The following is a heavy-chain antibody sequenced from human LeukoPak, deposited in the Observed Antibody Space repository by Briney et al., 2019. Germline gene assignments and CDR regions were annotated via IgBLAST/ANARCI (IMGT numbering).Heavy chain of an antibody. Sequence: PGGSLRLSCAASGFTFSNYAMSWVRQAPGKGLEWVSAISASGGSTYYADSVKGRFSISRDNSKNTLYLQMNSLRAEDTAVYYCAKNSRITMIVVARPSQLVPMFDPWGQGTLVTVSS. CDR1: GFTFSNYA. CDR2: ISASGGST. CDR3: AKNSRITMIVVARPSQLVPMFDP. V-gene: IGHV3-23*01. D-gene: IGHD3-22*01. J-gene: IGHJ5*02.